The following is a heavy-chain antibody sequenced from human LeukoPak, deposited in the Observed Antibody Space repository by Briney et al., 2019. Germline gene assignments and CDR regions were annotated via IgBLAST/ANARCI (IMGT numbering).Heavy chain of an antibody. CDR2: INPNSGGK. D-gene: IGHD3-22*01. Sequence: ASVKVSCKASGYTFTGYYMHWVRQAPGQGLEWMGWINPNSGGKNYAQKFQGRVTMTRDTSISTAYMELSRLRSDDTAVYYCAGAIYDSSGYYVAFDIWGQGTMVTVSS. J-gene: IGHJ3*02. CDR3: AGAIYDSSGYYVAFDI. CDR1: GYTFTGYY. V-gene: IGHV1-2*02.